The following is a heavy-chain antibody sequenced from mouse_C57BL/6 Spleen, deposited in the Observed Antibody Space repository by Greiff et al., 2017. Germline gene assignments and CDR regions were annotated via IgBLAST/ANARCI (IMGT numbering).Heavy chain of an antibody. Sequence: QVQLQQSGAELVKPGASVKLSCKASGYTFTESTIHWVKQRSGQGLEWIGWFYPGSGSIKYNEKFKDKATLTADKSSSTVYMELSRLTSEDSAVYFCARHEDGSLYYDYGGFAYWGQGTLVTVSA. CDR1: GYTFTEST. CDR3: ARHEDGSLYYDYGGFAY. J-gene: IGHJ3*01. CDR2: FYPGSGSI. V-gene: IGHV1-62-2*01. D-gene: IGHD2-4*01.